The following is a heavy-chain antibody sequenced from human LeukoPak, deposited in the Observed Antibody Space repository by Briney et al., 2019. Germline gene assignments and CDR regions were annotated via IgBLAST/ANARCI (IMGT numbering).Heavy chain of an antibody. CDR1: RGSINSASYY. V-gene: IGHV4-61*02. D-gene: IGHD4-17*01. Sequence: SETLSLTCTVSRGSINSASYYWSWVRQPAGKALEWIGRIFASGSTSYNPSLKSRLSISLDKSKNQFSLLLNSVNAADTAVYYCTRSLNGDYFFDYWGQGAQVTVSS. J-gene: IGHJ4*02. CDR3: TRSLNGDYFFDY. CDR2: IFASGST.